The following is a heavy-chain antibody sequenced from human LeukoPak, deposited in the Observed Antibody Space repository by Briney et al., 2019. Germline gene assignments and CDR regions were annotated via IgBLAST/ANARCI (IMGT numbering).Heavy chain of an antibody. J-gene: IGHJ4*02. CDR3: ARGEF. CDR2: IYYSGST. V-gene: IGHV4-39*01. D-gene: IGHD3-16*01. CDR1: GGSISSSSYY. Sequence: PETLSLTCTVSGGSISSSSYYWGWIRQPPGKGLEWIGSIYYSGSTYYNPSLKSRVTISVDTSKNQFSLKLSSVTAADTAVYYCARGEFWGQGTLVTVSS.